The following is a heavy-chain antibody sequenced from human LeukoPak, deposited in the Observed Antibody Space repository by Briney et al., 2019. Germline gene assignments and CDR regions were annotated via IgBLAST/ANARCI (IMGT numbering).Heavy chain of an antibody. CDR2: IKQDGSEK. D-gene: IGHD3-16*02. CDR1: GFTFSSYW. V-gene: IGHV3-7*01. CDR3: AREEHYRRYFAL. J-gene: IGHJ2*01. Sequence: GGSLRLSCAASGFTFSSYWMTWVRQAPGKGLEWVANIKQDGSEKYYVDSVKGRFTISRDNAKNSLYLQMNSLRVEDTAVYFCAREEHYRRYFALWGRGTLVTVSS.